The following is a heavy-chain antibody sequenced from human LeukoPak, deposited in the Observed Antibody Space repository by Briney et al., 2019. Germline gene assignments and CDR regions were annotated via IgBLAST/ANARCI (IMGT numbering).Heavy chain of an antibody. CDR3: ARGYCSSTSCYTAPFDP. CDR2: IYTSGST. CDR1: GGSISSYY. V-gene: IGHV4-4*09. Sequence: TSETLSLTWTVSGGSISSYYWSWIRQPPGKGLERIGYIYTSGSTNYNPSPKSRVTISVDTSKNQFSLKLSSVTAADTAVYYCARGYCSSTSCYTAPFDPWGQGTLVTVSS. D-gene: IGHD2-2*02. J-gene: IGHJ5*02.